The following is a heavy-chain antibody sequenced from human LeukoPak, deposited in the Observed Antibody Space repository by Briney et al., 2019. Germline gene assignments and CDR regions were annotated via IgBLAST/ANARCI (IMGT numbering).Heavy chain of an antibody. Sequence: QPGGSLRLYCAASGFTFSTYDMSWVRQAPGKGLEWVSAISRSGGSTYYADSVKGRFTISRDNSKNTLSLQMSSLIPDDTAVYYCAKGVTASWYDYWGQGTLVTVSA. V-gene: IGHV3-23*01. J-gene: IGHJ4*02. CDR2: ISRSGGST. CDR3: AKGVTASWYDY. D-gene: IGHD6-13*01. CDR1: GFTFSTYD.